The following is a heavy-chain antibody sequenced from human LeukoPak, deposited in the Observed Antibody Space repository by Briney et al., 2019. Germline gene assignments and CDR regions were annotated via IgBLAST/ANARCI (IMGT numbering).Heavy chain of an antibody. CDR3: AKERSLEIAVAGTIFDY. Sequence: GGSLRLSCAASGFTFSSYSMNWVRQAPGKGLEWVSSIGSSSSYIYYADSVKGRFTISRDNAKNSLYLQMNSLRAEDTAVYYCAKERSLEIAVAGTIFDYWGQGTLVTVSS. J-gene: IGHJ4*02. V-gene: IGHV3-21*01. D-gene: IGHD6-19*01. CDR2: IGSSSSYI. CDR1: GFTFSSYS.